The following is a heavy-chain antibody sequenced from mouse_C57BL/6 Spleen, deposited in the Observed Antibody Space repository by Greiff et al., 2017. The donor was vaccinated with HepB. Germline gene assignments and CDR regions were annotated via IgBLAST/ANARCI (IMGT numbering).Heavy chain of an antibody. CDR2: INPNNGGT. V-gene: IGHV1-26*01. Sequence: EVKLQQSGPELVKPGASVKISCKASGYTFTDYYMNWVKQSHGKSLEWIGDINPNNGGTSYNQKFKGKATLTVDKSSSTAYMELRSLTSEDSAVYYCARGDDYDDYWGQGTTLTVSS. J-gene: IGHJ2*01. D-gene: IGHD2-4*01. CDR1: GYTFTDYY. CDR3: ARGDDYDDY.